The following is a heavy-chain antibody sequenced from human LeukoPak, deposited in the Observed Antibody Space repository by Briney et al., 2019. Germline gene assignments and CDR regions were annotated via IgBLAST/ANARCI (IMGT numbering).Heavy chain of an antibody. J-gene: IGHJ4*02. D-gene: IGHD6-19*01. Sequence: SETLSLTCAVYGGSFSGYYWSWIRQPPGKGLEWIGSIYHSGSTYYNPSLKSRVTISVDTSKNQFSLKLSSVTAADTAVYYCARVPYSSGWYGANTEYWGQGTLVTVSS. CDR2: IYHSGST. CDR1: GGSFSGYY. CDR3: ARVPYSSGWYGANTEY. V-gene: IGHV4-34*01.